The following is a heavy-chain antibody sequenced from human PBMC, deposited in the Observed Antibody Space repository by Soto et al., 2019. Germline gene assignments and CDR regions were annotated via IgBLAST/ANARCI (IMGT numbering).Heavy chain of an antibody. D-gene: IGHD3-10*01. Sequence: ASVKVSCKASGYTFTSYYMHWVRQAPGQGLERMGIINPSGGSTSYAQKFQGRVTMTRDTSTSTVYMELSSLRSEDTAVYYCARVPDYYGSGRYFDYWGQGTLVTVSS. V-gene: IGHV1-46*01. CDR3: ARVPDYYGSGRYFDY. J-gene: IGHJ4*02. CDR2: INPSGGST. CDR1: GYTFTSYY.